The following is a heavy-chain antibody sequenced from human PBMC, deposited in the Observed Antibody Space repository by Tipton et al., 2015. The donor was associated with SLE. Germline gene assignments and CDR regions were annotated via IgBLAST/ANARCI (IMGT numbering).Heavy chain of an antibody. J-gene: IGHJ4*02. CDR3: ARGKFYFDY. Sequence: SLRLSCAASGFPFSDSYMNWVRQAPGKGLEWVASIRGDGSEKHYVDSVKDRLTISRDNAKNSLYLQMNSLRAEDTAVYYCARGKFYFDYWSQGALVTVSS. CDR2: IRGDGSEK. V-gene: IGHV3-7*01. CDR1: GFPFSDSY.